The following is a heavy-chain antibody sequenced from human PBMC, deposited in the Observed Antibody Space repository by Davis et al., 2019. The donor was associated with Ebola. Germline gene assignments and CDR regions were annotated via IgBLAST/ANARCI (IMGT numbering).Heavy chain of an antibody. CDR2: IYYSGST. J-gene: IGHJ4*02. V-gene: IGHV4-61*01. Sequence: MPSETLSLTCTVSGGSVSSGSYYWSWIRQPPGKGLEWIGYIYYSGSTNYNPSLKSRVTISVDTSKNQFSLKLSSVTAADTAVYYCARTTLWFGETVDYWGQGTLVTVSS. D-gene: IGHD3-10*01. CDR1: GGSVSSGSYY. CDR3: ARTTLWFGETVDY.